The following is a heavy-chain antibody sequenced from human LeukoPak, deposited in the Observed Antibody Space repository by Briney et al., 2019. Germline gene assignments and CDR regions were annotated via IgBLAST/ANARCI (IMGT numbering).Heavy chain of an antibody. Sequence: GGSLRLSCAASGFTFSSYWMSWVRQAPGKGLEWVANIKQDGSEKYYVDSVKGRFTISRDNAKNSLYLQMNSLRAEDTAVYYCARTQTDDYIAAAGIGGYWGQGTLVTVSS. V-gene: IGHV3-7*01. CDR2: IKQDGSEK. D-gene: IGHD6-13*01. J-gene: IGHJ4*02. CDR3: ARTQTDDYIAAAGIGGY. CDR1: GFTFSSYW.